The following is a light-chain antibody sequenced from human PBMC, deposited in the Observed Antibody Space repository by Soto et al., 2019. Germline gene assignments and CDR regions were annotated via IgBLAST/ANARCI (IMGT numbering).Light chain of an antibody. CDR2: GAS. J-gene: IGKJ3*01. CDR3: QQYDNSPFT. V-gene: IGKV3-20*01. CDR1: QSVSSSF. Sequence: EIVLTQSPGTLSLSPGERATLSCRASQSVSSSFLAWYQQKPGQAPRLLIYGASSRATGIPDRFSGSGSGTDLPLTISRLEPEDFAVYFCQQYDNSPFTFGPGTRVDIK.